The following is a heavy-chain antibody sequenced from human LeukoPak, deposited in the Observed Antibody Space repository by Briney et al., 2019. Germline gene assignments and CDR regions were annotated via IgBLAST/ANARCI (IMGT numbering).Heavy chain of an antibody. D-gene: IGHD6-13*01. CDR3: ANGGIAAANY. CDR2: ISYDGSNK. CDR1: GFTFSSYA. J-gene: IGHJ4*02. Sequence: GGSLRLSCAASGFTFSSYAMHWVRQAPGKGLEWVAVISYDGSNKYYADSVKGRFTISRDNSTNTLYLQMNSLRAEDTAVYYCANGGIAAANYWGQGTLVTVSS. V-gene: IGHV3-30-3*01.